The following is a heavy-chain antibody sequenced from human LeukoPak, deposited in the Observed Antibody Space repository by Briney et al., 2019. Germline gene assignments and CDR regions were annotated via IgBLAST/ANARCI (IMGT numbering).Heavy chain of an antibody. CDR2: ISGSGGRT. CDR1: GFTFSSFG. J-gene: IGHJ4*02. CDR3: ARLPIVVITSGGY. Sequence: PGGSLRLSCAASGFTFSSFGMNWIRQVPGKGLEWVASISGSGGRTNYADSVKGRFTISRDFFKNTLDLQMNSLRAEDTAVYYCARLPIVVITSGGYWGQGTLVTVSS. V-gene: IGHV3-23*01. D-gene: IGHD3-22*01.